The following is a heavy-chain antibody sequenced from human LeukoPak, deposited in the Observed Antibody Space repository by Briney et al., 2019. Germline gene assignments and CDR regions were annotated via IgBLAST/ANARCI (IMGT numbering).Heavy chain of an antibody. CDR1: GGSISSYW. D-gene: IGHD3-16*02. V-gene: IGHV4-4*07. J-gene: IGHJ4*02. Sequence: ASENLSPNCSVSGGSISSYWWGWVRQPAGEGLEFFGRIYTTGRTNYNPSLKSRVSMSVDTSKNKFSLELRSVTAADTAVYFCARAGYTISSYRFDYWGQGALVTVSS. CDR3: ARAGYTISSYRFDY. CDR2: IYTTGRT.